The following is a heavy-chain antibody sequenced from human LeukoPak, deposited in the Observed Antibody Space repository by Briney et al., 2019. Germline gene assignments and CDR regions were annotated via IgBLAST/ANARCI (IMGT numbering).Heavy chain of an antibody. J-gene: IGHJ4*02. CDR1: GFSFGDYA. CDR2: ISSKAYGGTT. D-gene: IGHD3-10*01. CDR3: TRDRITMVRGVIGPYYFDY. V-gene: IGHV3-49*03. Sequence: GGSLRLSCTASGFSFGDYAMSWFRQAPGKGLEWVGFISSKAYGGTTEYAASVKGRFTIPRDDSKSIAYLQMDSLRTEDTAVYYCTRDRITMVRGVIGPYYFDYWGQGTLVTVSS.